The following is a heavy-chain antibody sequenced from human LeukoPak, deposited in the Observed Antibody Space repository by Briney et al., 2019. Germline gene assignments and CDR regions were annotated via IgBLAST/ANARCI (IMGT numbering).Heavy chain of an antibody. CDR3: ARLVYYDSSGYILD. CDR2: IYYSGNT. V-gene: IGHV4-39*01. D-gene: IGHD3-22*01. J-gene: IGHJ4*02. Sequence: PSQTLSLTCTVSGGSISSSTYYWGWIRQPPGKGLEWIGSIYYSGNTYYNQSLKSRITISVDTSKNQFSLKLSSVTAADTAVYYCARLVYYDSSGYILDWGQGTLVTVSS. CDR1: GGSISSSTYY.